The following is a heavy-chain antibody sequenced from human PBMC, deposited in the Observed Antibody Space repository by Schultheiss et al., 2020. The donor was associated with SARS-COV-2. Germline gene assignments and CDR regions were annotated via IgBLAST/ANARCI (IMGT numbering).Heavy chain of an antibody. J-gene: IGHJ6*02. Sequence: SETLSLTCAVYGGSFSGYYWSWICQPPGKGLEWIGEINHSGSTNYNPSLKSRVTISVDTSKNQFSLKLSSVTAADTAVYYCARLAAAAGKYYYGMDVWGQGTTVTVSS. CDR3: ARLAAAAGKYYYGMDV. CDR1: GGSFSGYY. D-gene: IGHD6-13*01. V-gene: IGHV4-34*01. CDR2: INHSGST.